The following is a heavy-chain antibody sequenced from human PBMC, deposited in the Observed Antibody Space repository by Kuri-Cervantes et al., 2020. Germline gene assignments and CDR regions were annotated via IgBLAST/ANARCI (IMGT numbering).Heavy chain of an antibody. D-gene: IGHD5-18*01. CDR3: ARHATWIQLWLSKGVGYFDY. Sequence: SETLSLTCTVSGGSISSSSYYWGWIRQPPGKGLEWIGSIYYSGSTYYNPSLKSRVTISVDTSKNQFSLKLSSVTAADTAVYYCARHATWIQLWLSKGVGYFDYWGQGTLVTVSS. CDR1: GGSISSSSYY. J-gene: IGHJ4*02. V-gene: IGHV4-39*01. CDR2: IYYSGST.